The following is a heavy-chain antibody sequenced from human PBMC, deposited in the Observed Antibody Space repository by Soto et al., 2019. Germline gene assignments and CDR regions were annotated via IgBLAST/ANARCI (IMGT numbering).Heavy chain of an antibody. V-gene: IGHV1-69*02. D-gene: IGHD6-13*01. CDR2: IIPILGIA. CDR3: ARVSQQLVYRWFDP. J-gene: IGHJ5*02. CDR1: GGTFSSYT. Sequence: QVQLVQSGAEVKKPGSSVKVSCKASGGTFSSYTISWVRQAPGQGLEWMGRIIPILGIANYAQKFQGRVTITADKSTSTAYMELSSLRSEDTAVYYWARVSQQLVYRWFDPWGQGTLVTVSS.